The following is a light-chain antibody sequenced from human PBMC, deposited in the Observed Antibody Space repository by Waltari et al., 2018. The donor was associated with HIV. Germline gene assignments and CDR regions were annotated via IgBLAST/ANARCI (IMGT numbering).Light chain of an antibody. CDR2: SAS. CDR1: HDIIVW. V-gene: IGKV1-12*01. Sequence: DVQMTQSPSSVSASVGDRVTITCRASHDIIVWLAWYQQKPGKAPKLLIYSASILHSGVPSRFSGSGSETHFTLTISSLQPEDFATYYCQQANSLPLTFGPGTKVEIK. CDR3: QQANSLPLT. J-gene: IGKJ3*01.